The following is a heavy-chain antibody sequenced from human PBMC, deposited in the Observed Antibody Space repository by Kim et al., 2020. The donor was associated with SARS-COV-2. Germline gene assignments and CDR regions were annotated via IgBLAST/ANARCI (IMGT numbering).Heavy chain of an antibody. CDR1: GGSFSGYY. CDR2: INHSGST. CDR3: ARDLGRRIRYYYGSGSGWFDP. V-gene: IGHV4-34*01. J-gene: IGHJ5*02. D-gene: IGHD3-10*01. Sequence: SETLSLTCAVYGGSFSGYYWSWIRQPPGKGLEWIGEINHSGSTNYNPSLKSRVTISVDTSKNQFSLKLSSVTAADTAVYYCARDLGRRIRYYYGSGSGWFDPWGQGTLVTVSS.